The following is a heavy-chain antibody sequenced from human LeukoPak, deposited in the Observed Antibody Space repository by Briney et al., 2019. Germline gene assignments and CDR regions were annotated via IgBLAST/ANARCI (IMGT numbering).Heavy chain of an antibody. V-gene: IGHV3-74*01. CDR1: GFTFSNYW. CDR2: ISSDGSST. CDR3: AKGGIVGTTQPYFDY. D-gene: IGHD1-26*01. Sequence: GGSLRLSCAASGFTFSNYWMHWVRQAPGKGLVWVSRISSDGSSTNYADSVKGRFTISRDNAKNTLYLQMNSLRAEDTAVYYCAKGGIVGTTQPYFDYRGQGTLVTVSS. J-gene: IGHJ4*02.